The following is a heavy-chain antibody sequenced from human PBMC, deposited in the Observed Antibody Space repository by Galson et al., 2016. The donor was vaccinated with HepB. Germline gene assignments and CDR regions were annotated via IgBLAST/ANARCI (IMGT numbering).Heavy chain of an antibody. Sequence: SLRLSCAVSGFTFGDYYMSWIRQAPGKGLEWVSYISSSGSTIYYADSVKGRFTISRDNAKNSLYLQMNSLRAEDTAVYYCVILYYYYYGMDVWGQGTTVTVSS. V-gene: IGHV3-11*01. CDR3: VILYYYYYGMDV. J-gene: IGHJ6*02. CDR1: GFTFGDYY. CDR2: ISSSGSTI.